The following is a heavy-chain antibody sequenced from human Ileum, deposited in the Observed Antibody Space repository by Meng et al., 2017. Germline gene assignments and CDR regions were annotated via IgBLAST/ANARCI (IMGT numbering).Heavy chain of an antibody. Sequence: VHPMPGGAGRLNASEPPSPTCAVYGGSCSGYYWSRIRQPPGKGLEWIGEINHSGSTNYNPSLKSRVTISVDTSKNQFSLKLSSVTAADTAVYYCARGGPWFDPWGQGTLVTVSS. CDR1: GGSCSGYY. CDR3: ARGGPWFDP. V-gene: IGHV4-34*01. CDR2: INHSGST. J-gene: IGHJ5*02.